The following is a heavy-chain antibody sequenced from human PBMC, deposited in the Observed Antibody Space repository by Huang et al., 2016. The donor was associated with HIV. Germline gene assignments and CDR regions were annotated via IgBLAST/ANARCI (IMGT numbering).Heavy chain of an antibody. CDR3: VKDMGSDCHDGIFHL. Sequence: EVQLVESGGGLVQPGRSLRLSCGASGFLFADYAMHWVRQAPGKGLELVAGISRNNVGVAYVDSVKGRFTISRYNAGNSLYLEMNGLTTADMAVYYCVKDMGSDCHDGIFHLWGQGTLVTVSS. D-gene: IGHD2-21*02. CDR1: GFLFADYA. J-gene: IGHJ5*02. V-gene: IGHV3-9*03. CDR2: ISRNNVGV.